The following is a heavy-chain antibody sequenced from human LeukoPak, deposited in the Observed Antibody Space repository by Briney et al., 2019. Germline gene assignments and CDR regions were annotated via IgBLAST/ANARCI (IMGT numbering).Heavy chain of an antibody. J-gene: IGHJ4*02. D-gene: IGHD4-11*01. Sequence: GGSLRLSCAASGFTFSNYWMSWVRQAPGKGLEWVANIKQDGSEKYYVDSVKGRFTISRDNAKNSLYLRMNSLRAEDTAVYYCASSRYSSYWGQGTLVTVSS. CDR3: ASSRYSSY. CDR2: IKQDGSEK. V-gene: IGHV3-7*01. CDR1: GFTFSNYW.